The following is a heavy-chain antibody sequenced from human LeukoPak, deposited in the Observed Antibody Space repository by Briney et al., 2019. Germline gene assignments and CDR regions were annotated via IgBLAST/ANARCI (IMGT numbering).Heavy chain of an antibody. D-gene: IGHD4-17*01. J-gene: IGHJ4*02. CDR3: AKDPRVYYGDYIIR. V-gene: IGHV3-23*01. Sequence: PGGSLRLSCAASGFTFSSYAMSWVRQAPGKGLEWVSGFSVSDGITYYADSVKGRFTISRDNSKNTLYLQMNGLRVEDTAVYYCAKDPRVYYGDYIIRWGQGTLVIVSS. CDR1: GFTFSSYA. CDR2: FSVSDGIT.